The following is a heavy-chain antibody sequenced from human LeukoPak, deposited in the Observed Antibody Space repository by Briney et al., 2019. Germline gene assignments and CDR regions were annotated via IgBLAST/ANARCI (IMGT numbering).Heavy chain of an antibody. V-gene: IGHV3-53*01. CDR3: ARVGPHRTTIFGVVPDNYYYYYMDV. Sequence: GGSLRLSCAASGFTVSSNYMSWVRQAPGKGLEWVSVIYSGGSTYYADSVKGRFTISRDNSKNTLYLQMNSLRAEDTAVYYCARVGPHRTTIFGVVPDNYYYYYMDVCGKGTTVTVSS. D-gene: IGHD3-3*01. CDR1: GFTVSSNY. J-gene: IGHJ6*03. CDR2: IYSGGST.